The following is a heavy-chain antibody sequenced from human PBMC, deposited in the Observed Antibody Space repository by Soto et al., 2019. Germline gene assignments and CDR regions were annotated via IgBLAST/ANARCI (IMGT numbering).Heavy chain of an antibody. CDR1: GFICSSYD. J-gene: IGHJ3*02. Sequence: GGSLRLSCAVSGFICSSYDKSWVRQAPGKGLEWVSTILVGGSPHYEDSVKGRFTISRDTSKNTVYLQMNSLTAGDTAVYYCAKATATSGGAFEIYGQGAMVAVS. D-gene: IGHD1-1*01. CDR3: AKATATSGGAFEI. CDR2: ILVGGSP. V-gene: IGHV3-23*01.